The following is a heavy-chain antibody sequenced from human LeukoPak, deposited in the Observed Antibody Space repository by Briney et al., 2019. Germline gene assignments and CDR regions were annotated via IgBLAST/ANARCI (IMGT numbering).Heavy chain of an antibody. V-gene: IGHV3-30*01. D-gene: IGHD6-19*01. CDR1: GFTFSSYA. Sequence: GGSLRLSCAASGFTFSSYAMHWVRQAPGKGLEWVAVISYDGSNKYYADSVKGRFTISRDNSKNTLYLQMNSLRAEDTAVYYCARDRAVAGTQSLDYWGQGTLVTVFS. J-gene: IGHJ4*02. CDR2: ISYDGSNK. CDR3: ARDRAVAGTQSLDY.